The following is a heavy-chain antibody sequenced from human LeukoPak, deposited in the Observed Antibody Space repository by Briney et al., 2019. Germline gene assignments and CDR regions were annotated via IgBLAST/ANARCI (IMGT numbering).Heavy chain of an antibody. Sequence: GGSLRLSCAASGFTFSSYAMSWVRQAPGKGLEWVSAISGSGGSTYYADSVKGRFTISRDNSKNTLYLQMNSLRAEDTAVYYWAKDGTDYYGSGSDYWGQGTLVTVSS. CDR2: ISGSGGST. CDR3: AKDGTDYYGSGSDY. CDR1: GFTFSSYA. D-gene: IGHD3-10*01. V-gene: IGHV3-23*01. J-gene: IGHJ4*02.